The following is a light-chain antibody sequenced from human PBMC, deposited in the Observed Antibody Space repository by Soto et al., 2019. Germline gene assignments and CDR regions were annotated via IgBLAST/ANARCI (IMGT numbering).Light chain of an antibody. J-gene: IGKJ1*01. CDR3: QQYGSSGT. Sequence: EVGWPQSPGTLSLSPGERATLSCRASQSVSNNYLAWYQQKPGQAPRLLIYGASNRATGIPDRFSGSGSGTDFTLTISRLEPEDFAVYYCQQYGSSGTFGQGTKVDIK. V-gene: IGKV3-20*01. CDR2: GAS. CDR1: QSVSNNY.